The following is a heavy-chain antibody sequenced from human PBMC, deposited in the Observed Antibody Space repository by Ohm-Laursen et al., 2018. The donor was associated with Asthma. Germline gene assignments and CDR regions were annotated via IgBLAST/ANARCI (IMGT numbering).Heavy chain of an antibody. CDR3: ARERWLRFIDY. Sequence: SDTLSLTCTVSGGSIGSDDYYWSWIRQPPGKGLEWIGYIYYSGSTNYNPSLKSRVTISVDTSKNQFSLKLSSVTAADTAVYYCARERWLRFIDYWGQGTLVTVSS. CDR2: IYYSGST. D-gene: IGHD5-12*01. V-gene: IGHV4-61*08. CDR1: GGSIGSDDYY. J-gene: IGHJ4*02.